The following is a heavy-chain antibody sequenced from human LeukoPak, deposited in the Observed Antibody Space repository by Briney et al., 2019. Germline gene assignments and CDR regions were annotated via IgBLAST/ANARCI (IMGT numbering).Heavy chain of an antibody. CDR3: ARAHTITNAFDI. CDR1: GYTFTSYY. J-gene: IGHJ3*02. CDR2: INPSGGST. D-gene: IGHD3-3*01. V-gene: IGHV1-46*01. Sequence: ASVKVSCKASGYTFTSYYMHSVRHAPGHGLEWMGIINPSGGSTSYAQKFQGRVTMTRDMSTSTVYMELSSLRSEDTAVYYCARAHTITNAFDIWGQGTMVTVSS.